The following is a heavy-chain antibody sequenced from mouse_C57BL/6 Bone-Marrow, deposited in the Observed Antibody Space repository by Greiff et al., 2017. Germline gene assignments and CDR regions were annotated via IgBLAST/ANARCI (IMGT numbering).Heavy chain of an antibody. J-gene: IGHJ2*01. CDR2: IGNKANGYTT. D-gene: IGHD1-1*01. V-gene: IGHV7-3*01. Sequence: EVQGVESGGGLVQPGGSLSLSCAASGFTFTDYYMSWVRQPPGKALEWLGFIGNKANGYTTEYSASVKGRFTISRDNSHSILYLQMNALRAEDSATYYCARYYYAFDYWGQGTTLTVSS. CDR1: GFTFTDYY. CDR3: ARYYYAFDY.